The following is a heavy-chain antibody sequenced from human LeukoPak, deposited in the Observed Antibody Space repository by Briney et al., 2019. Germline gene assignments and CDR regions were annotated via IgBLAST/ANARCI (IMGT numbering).Heavy chain of an antibody. Sequence: GASVKVSCKTSGYPFTTYEINWVRQAAGQGLEWMGWVHPDTGYADYAQKFQGGVTMTSDTSISTAYMELSSLRSDDTAVYFCARGPRNDPWGQGTLVTVSS. CDR3: ARGPRNDP. D-gene: IGHD1-14*01. CDR1: GYPFTTYE. V-gene: IGHV1-8*01. J-gene: IGHJ5*02. CDR2: VHPDTGYA.